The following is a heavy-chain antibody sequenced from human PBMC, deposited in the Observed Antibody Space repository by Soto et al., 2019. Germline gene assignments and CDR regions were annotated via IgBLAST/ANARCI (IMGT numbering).Heavy chain of an antibody. CDR2: IYYSGST. D-gene: IGHD3-9*01. V-gene: IGHV4-31*03. CDR1: GGSISSGGYY. CDR3: ARSHGGYFDWSHHHPQIDY. J-gene: IGHJ4*02. Sequence: SETLSLTCTVSGGSISSGGYYWSWIRQHPGKGLEWIGYIYYSGSTYYNPSLKSRVTISVDTSKNQFSLKLSSVTAADTAVYYCARSHGGYFDWSHHHPQIDYWGQGTLVTVSS.